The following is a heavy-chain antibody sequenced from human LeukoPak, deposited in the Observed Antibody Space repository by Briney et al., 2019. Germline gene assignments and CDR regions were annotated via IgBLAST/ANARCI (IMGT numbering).Heavy chain of an antibody. V-gene: IGHV1-69*01. Sequence: GASVKVSCKASGGTFSSYAISWVRQAPGQGLEWMGGIIPIFGTANYAQKFQGRVTITADESTSTAYMELSSLRSEDTAVYYCAKNLGAAYYYYGMDVWGQGTTVTVPS. J-gene: IGHJ6*02. CDR1: GGTFSSYA. D-gene: IGHD1-26*01. CDR3: AKNLGAAYYYYGMDV. CDR2: IIPIFGTA.